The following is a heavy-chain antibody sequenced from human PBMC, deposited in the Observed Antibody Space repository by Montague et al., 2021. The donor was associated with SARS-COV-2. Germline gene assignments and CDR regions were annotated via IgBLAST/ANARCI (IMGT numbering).Heavy chain of an antibody. V-gene: IGHV3-66*02. Sequence: SLRLSCAASGLTVSSNYMSWVRQAPGKGLEWVSVIYSGGSTYYADSVKVRFTISRDNSKNMLYLQMNSLRDEDTAVYYCARDSYGMDVWGQGTTVTVSS. CDR1: GLTVSSNY. CDR3: ARDSYGMDV. J-gene: IGHJ6*02. CDR2: IYSGGST.